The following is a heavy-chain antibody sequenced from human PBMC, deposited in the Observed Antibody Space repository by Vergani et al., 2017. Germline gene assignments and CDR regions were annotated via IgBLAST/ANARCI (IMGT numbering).Heavy chain of an antibody. Sequence: EVQLLESGGGLVQPGGSLRLSCAASGFTFSSYAMSWVRQAQGKGLGWVSAFSGSGGSTYYADSVKGRFTISRDNSKNTLYLQMNSLRAEETAVYYCAKGPEVVRPCFDYWGQGTLVTVSS. D-gene: IGHD3-10*01. J-gene: IGHJ4*02. CDR3: AKGPEVVRPCFDY. CDR2: FSGSGGST. V-gene: IGHV3-23*01. CDR1: GFTFSSYA.